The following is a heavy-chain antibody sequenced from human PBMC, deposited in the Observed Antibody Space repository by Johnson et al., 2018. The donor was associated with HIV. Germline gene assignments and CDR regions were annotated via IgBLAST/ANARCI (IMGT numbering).Heavy chain of an antibody. D-gene: IGHD3-10*01. CDR3: ARALTMVRGVISDALDI. V-gene: IGHV3-30-3*01. CDR1: GFTFSSSA. J-gene: IGHJ3*02. Sequence: QVQLVESGGGVVQPGRSLRLSCAASGFTFSSSAMHRVHQAPGKGLEWVAVISYDGSNKYYADSVKGRFTISRDNSKNTLYLQMNSLRAEDTALYYCARALTMVRGVISDALDIWGQETMVTVSS. CDR2: ISYDGSNK.